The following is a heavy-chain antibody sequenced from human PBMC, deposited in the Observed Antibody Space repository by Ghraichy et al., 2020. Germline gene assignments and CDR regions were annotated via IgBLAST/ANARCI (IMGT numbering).Heavy chain of an antibody. CDR1: GGSISSYY. V-gene: IGHV4-59*01. Sequence: SETLSLTCTVSGGSISSYYWSWIRQPPGKGLEWIGYIYYSGSTNYNPSLKSRVTISVDTSKNQFSLKLSSVTAADTAVYYCAGDLSEHIVVVTAFDYWGQGTLVTVSS. D-gene: IGHD2-21*02. CDR2: IYYSGST. CDR3: AGDLSEHIVVVTAFDY. J-gene: IGHJ4*02.